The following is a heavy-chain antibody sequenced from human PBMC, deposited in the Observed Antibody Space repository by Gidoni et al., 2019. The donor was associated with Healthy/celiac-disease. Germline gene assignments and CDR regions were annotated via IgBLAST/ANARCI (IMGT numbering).Heavy chain of an antibody. CDR2: IYSSGST. CDR3: GCLGPDWYFDL. CDR1: GGSIRRSSYY. V-gene: IGHV4-39*01. D-gene: IGHD2-8*01. Sequence: QLQLQQSGPGLLTPSETLSLTCTVAGGSIRRSSYYWGWIRQRPGKGLEWIGSIYSSGSTYYNPSLKSRVTISVDTSKNQFSLKLSAVTAADTAVYYCGCLGPDWYFDLWGRGTLVTVSS. J-gene: IGHJ2*01.